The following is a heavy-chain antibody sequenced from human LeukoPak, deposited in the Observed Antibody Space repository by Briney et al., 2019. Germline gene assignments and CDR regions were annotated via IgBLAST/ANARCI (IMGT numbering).Heavy chain of an antibody. Sequence: GRSLRLSCTASGFTFSGYDMHWVRQAPGMGLEWVAIISYDGSNTFYGDSVKGRFTISRDNSKKTLYLQMNSLRTEDTAVYYCARDQTAVTGVWGTIDYGGQGTLVTVSS. CDR2: ISYDGSNT. J-gene: IGHJ4*02. CDR1: GFTFSGYD. V-gene: IGHV3-30*03. D-gene: IGHD2-8*02. CDR3: ARDQTAVTGVWGTIDY.